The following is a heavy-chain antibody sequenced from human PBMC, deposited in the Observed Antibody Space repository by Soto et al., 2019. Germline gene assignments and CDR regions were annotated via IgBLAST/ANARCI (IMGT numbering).Heavy chain of an antibody. J-gene: IGHJ6*04. CDR2: ISYDGSNK. CDR3: AKDTLRVGIAEPGLVWCGLWGLDD. D-gene: IGHD6-13*01. Sequence: QGRLVESGGGVVQPGRSLRLSCEASGFKFNDYGMHWVRQAPGKGLEWVAVISYDGSNKYYVDSVKGRFTISRDNSWNKLLVQMNSVRGEDTATYYCAKDTLRVGIAEPGLVWCGLWGLDDWGKGTTVTVSS. V-gene: IGHV3-30*18. CDR1: GFKFNDYG.